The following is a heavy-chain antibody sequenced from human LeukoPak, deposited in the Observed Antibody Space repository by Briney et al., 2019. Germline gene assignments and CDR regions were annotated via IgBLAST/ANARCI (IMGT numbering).Heavy chain of an antibody. V-gene: IGHV1-2*02. J-gene: IGHJ6*02. D-gene: IGHD3-3*01. CDR2: INPNSGGT. Sequence: GSSVKVSCKASGGTFSSYAISWVRQAPGQGLEWMGWINPNSGGTNYAQKFQGRVTMTRDTSISTAYMELSRLRSDDTAVYYCARDLLFGVVGMDVWGQGTTVTVSS. CDR3: ARDLLFGVVGMDV. CDR1: GGTFSSYA.